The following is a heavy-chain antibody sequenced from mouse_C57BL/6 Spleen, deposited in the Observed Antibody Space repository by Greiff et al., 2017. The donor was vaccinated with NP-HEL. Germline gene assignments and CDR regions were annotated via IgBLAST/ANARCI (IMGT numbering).Heavy chain of an antibody. D-gene: IGHD2-3*01. CDR3: ARDLYDGYYAMDY. V-gene: IGHV1-52*01. CDR2: IDPSDSET. J-gene: IGHJ4*01. Sequence: VQLQQPGAELVRPGSSVKLSCKASGYTFTSYWMHWVKQRPIQGLEWIGNIDPSDSETHYNQKFKDKATLTVDKSSSTAYMQLSSLTSDDSAVYYCARDLYDGYYAMDYWGQGTSVTVSS. CDR1: GYTFTSYW.